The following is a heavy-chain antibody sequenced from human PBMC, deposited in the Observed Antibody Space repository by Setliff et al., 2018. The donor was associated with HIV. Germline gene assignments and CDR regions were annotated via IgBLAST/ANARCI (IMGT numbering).Heavy chain of an antibody. CDR1: GYSISSGYY. CDR3: ARLCLTMNRGVPAPILYYFDY. Sequence: PSETLSLTCAVSGYSISSGYYWAWIRQSPGKGLDWIGSVYHSGTTYYNPSLKSRVTISVDMSNNQFSLKVTSVTAADTAVYYCARLCLTMNRGVPAPILYYFDYWGPGILVTVSS. D-gene: IGHD3-10*01. CDR2: VYHSGTT. V-gene: IGHV4-38-2*01. J-gene: IGHJ4*02.